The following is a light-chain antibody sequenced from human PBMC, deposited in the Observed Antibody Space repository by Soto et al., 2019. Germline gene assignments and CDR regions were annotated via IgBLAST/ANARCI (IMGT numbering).Light chain of an antibody. CDR3: CSYAGSYTFL. CDR1: SSDVGRYNY. CDR2: VVS. Sequence: QSALTQPRSVSGSPGQSVTVSCTGASSDVGRYNYVSWYQQHPGKAPKLMIYVVSKRPSGVPDRFSGSKSGNTASLTISGLQAEDEADYYCCSYAGSYTFLFGGGTKLTVL. V-gene: IGLV2-11*01. J-gene: IGLJ2*01.